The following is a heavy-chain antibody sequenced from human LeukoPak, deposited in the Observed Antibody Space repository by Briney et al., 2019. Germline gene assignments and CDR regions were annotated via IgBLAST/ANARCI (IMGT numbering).Heavy chain of an antibody. J-gene: IGHJ3*02. V-gene: IGHV3-23*01. D-gene: IGHD3-10*01. CDR1: GFTFSSYA. Sequence: PGGSLRLSCAASGFTFSSYAMSWVRQAPGKGLEWVSAISGSGGSTYYADSVKGRFAISRDNSKNTLYLQMNSLRAEDTAVYYCAKVTLWFGELFGAFDIWGQGTMVTVSS. CDR3: AKVTLWFGELFGAFDI. CDR2: ISGSGGST.